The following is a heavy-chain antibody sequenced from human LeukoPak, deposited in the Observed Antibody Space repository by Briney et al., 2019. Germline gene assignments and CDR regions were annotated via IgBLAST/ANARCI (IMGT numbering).Heavy chain of an antibody. J-gene: IGHJ1*01. CDR3: TRDLRSGGSWVYFQH. V-gene: IGHV3-49*03. CDR2: IGSKAYGGTT. Sequence: GGSLRLSCTASGFTFGDYTMSWFRQAPGKGLEWVGFIGSKAYGGTTEYAASEKGRFTISRDDSKSIAYLQMNSLKTEDTAVYYCTRDLRSGGSWVYFQHWGQGTLVTVSS. D-gene: IGHD2-15*01. CDR1: GFTFGDYT.